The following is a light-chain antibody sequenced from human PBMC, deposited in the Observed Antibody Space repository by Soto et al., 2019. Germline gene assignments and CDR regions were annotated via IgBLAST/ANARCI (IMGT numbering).Light chain of an antibody. J-gene: IGLJ7*01. Sequence: FMLTQPHSVSESPGKTVTISCTGSSGSIASHYVQWYQQRPGSAPTTVSYENNQRPSGVPGRFSASIDSSSNSASLTISGLKTEDEADYYCQSYDSSNQVFGGGTQLTVL. CDR2: ENN. CDR1: SGSIASHY. CDR3: QSYDSSNQV. V-gene: IGLV6-57*02.